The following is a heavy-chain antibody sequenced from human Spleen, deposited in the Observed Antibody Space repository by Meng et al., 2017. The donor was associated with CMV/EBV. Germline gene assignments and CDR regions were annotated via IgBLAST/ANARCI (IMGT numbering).Heavy chain of an antibody. J-gene: IGHJ4*02. CDR3: ARGKWELLLHY. CDR2: IYSGGST. V-gene: IGHV3-53*01. D-gene: IGHD1-26*01. CDR1: GFTVRSNS. Sequence: LSCAASGFTVRSNSMSWVRQAPGKGLEWVSVIYSGGSTYYADSVKGRFTISRDNSKNTLYLQMNSLRAEDTAVYYCARGKWELLLHYWGQGTLVTVSS.